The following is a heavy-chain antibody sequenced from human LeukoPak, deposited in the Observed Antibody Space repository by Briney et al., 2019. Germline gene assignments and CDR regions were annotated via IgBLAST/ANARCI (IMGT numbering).Heavy chain of an antibody. D-gene: IGHD4-11*01. Sequence: GGSLRLPCAASGFTFDSYAMSWVRQAPGKGLEWVSTISSRGGNTYYSDSVKGRFTISRDNSQNMLYLQMNTLRDEDTAVYYCAKIRAATTFDNWGQGTLVTVSS. V-gene: IGHV3-23*01. CDR1: GFTFDSYA. CDR2: ISSRGGNT. CDR3: AKIRAATTFDN. J-gene: IGHJ4*02.